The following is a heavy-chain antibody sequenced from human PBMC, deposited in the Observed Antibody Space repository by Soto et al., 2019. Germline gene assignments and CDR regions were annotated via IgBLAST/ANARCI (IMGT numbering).Heavy chain of an antibody. CDR1: GYRFSDYY. J-gene: IGHJ6*03. Sequence: QVQLVQSGAEVKKPGASVTVSCKASGYRFSDYYLHWVRQAPGQGPEWMGWINPNSGDTKYAQKFKGRVTMTRVTSVRTAFMELNWLKSDDTAMYYCARESGGATATLDYYYFYMDVWGIGTTVTVSS. D-gene: IGHD5-12*01. V-gene: IGHV1-2*02. CDR2: INPNSGDT. CDR3: ARESGGATATLDYYYFYMDV.